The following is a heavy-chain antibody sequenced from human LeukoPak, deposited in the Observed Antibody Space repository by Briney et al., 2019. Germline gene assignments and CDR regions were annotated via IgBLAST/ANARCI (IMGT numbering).Heavy chain of an antibody. CDR2: IFYSGST. J-gene: IGHJ5*02. CDR1: GVSISSSIYY. V-gene: IGHV4-39*07. Sequence: SETLSLTCTVSGVSISSSIYYWGWIRQPPGKGLEWIGSIFYSGSTYYNSSLKSRVIISVDTSKNQLSLKLTSVTAADTAVYYCAKEVVGPWGQGTLVTVSS. D-gene: IGHD1-26*01. CDR3: AKEVVGP.